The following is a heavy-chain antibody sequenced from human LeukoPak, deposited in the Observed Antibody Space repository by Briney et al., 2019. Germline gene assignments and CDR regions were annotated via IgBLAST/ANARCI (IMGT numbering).Heavy chain of an antibody. J-gene: IGHJ6*02. V-gene: IGHV5-51*01. CDR1: GYSFTNYW. Sequence: GESLKISCKASGYSFTNYWIGWVRQMPGKGLELIGIICPGDSDTRYRPSFQGQVTISADKSKSTAYLQWGSLKASDTAMYYCARSLPGTMLRGYGIDVWGQGTTVTVSS. CDR3: ARSLPGTMLRGYGIDV. D-gene: IGHD3-10*01. CDR2: ICPGDSDT.